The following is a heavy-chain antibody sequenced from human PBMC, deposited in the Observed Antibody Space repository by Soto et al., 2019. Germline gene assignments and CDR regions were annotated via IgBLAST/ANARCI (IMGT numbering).Heavy chain of an antibody. CDR1: GGSISSGGYY. CDR3: ASTDPVTSNLPN. CDR2: IYYSGST. Sequence: QVQLQESGPGLVKPSQTLSLTCTVSGGSISSGGYYWSWIRQHPGKGLEWIGYIYYSGSTYYNPSLKSRVTMSVDTSKNQFALKLSSVTAADTAVYYCASTDPVTSNLPNWGQGTLVTVSS. J-gene: IGHJ4*02. D-gene: IGHD4-17*01. V-gene: IGHV4-31*03.